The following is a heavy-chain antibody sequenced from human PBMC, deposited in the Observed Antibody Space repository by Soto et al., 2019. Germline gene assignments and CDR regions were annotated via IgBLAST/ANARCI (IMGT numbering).Heavy chain of an antibody. Sequence: SETLSLTCTVSGGSISSYYWSWIRQPPGKGLEWIVYIYYSGSTNYNPSLKSRVTISVDTSKNQFSMKLSSVTAADTAVYYCARAKVEYYGWGSYEDWGQGTIVTLSS. J-gene: IGHJ4*02. V-gene: IGHV4-59*01. D-gene: IGHD3-10*01. CDR2: IYYSGST. CDR3: ARAKVEYYGWGSYED. CDR1: GGSISSYY.